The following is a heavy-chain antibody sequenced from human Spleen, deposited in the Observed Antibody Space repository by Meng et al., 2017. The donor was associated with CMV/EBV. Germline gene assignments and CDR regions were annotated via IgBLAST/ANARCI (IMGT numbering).Heavy chain of an antibody. CDR2: ISYDGSNK. CDR1: FTFSSYV. CDR3: AYSSAWYTVTSSYYFDY. J-gene: IGHJ4*02. D-gene: IGHD6-19*01. V-gene: IGHV3-30*03. Sequence: FTFSSYVIHWVRQAPGKGLEWVAVISYDGSNKYYADPVKGRFTISRDNSKNTLYLQMNSLRAEDTAVYYCAYSSAWYTVTSSYYFDYWGQGTLVTVSS.